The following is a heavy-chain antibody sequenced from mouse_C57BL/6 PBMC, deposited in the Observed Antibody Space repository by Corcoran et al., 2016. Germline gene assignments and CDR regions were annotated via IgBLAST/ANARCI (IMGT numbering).Heavy chain of an antibody. CDR2: INTYSGVP. CDR1: GYTFTTYG. J-gene: IGHJ4*01. CDR3: ARKGIYYYGSSYGEAMDY. Sequence: QIQLVQSGPELKKPGETVKITSKASGYTFTTYGMSWVKQAPGTGLKWMGWINTYSGVPTYADDFKGRFAFSLANSASTAYLQINNIKNEDTAAYFCARKGIYYYGSSYGEAMDYWGQGTAVTVSS. V-gene: IGHV9-3*01. D-gene: IGHD1-1*01.